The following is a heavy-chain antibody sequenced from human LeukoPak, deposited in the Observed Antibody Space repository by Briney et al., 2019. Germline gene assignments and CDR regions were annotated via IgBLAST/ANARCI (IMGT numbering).Heavy chain of an antibody. CDR1: GGSISSSSYY. CDR3: ARLYYYDSSGSIDY. J-gene: IGHJ4*02. CDR2: IYYSGST. D-gene: IGHD3-22*01. Sequence: SETLSLTCTVSGGSISSSSYYWGWIRQPPGKGLEWIGSIYYSGSTYYNPSLKSRVTISVDTSKNQFSLKLSSVTAADTAVYYCARLYYYDSSGSIDYWGQGTLVTVSS. V-gene: IGHV4-39*01.